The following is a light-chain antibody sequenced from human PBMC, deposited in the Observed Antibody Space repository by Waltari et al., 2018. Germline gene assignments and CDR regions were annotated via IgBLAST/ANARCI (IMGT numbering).Light chain of an antibody. CDR1: QSVTSIS. CDR2: GTS. Sequence: EIVLTQSPGTLSLSPGERATHSCRASQSVTSISFSWYQHKPGQAPRLLIYGTSNRATGIPDRFSGSGFGTDFTLTISRLEPEDFAVYYCQQYDGLVLTFGGGTKVEI. J-gene: IGKJ4*01. CDR3: QQYDGLVLT. V-gene: IGKV3-20*01.